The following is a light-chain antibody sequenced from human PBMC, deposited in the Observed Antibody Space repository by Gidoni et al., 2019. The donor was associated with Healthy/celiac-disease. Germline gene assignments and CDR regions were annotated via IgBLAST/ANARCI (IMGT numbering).Light chain of an antibody. CDR3: QKYNNWPWT. J-gene: IGKJ1*01. CDR1: QSFSSN. Sequence: DIVMTQSPATLSVSPGERATLSFRASQSFSSNLAWYQQKPGQAPRLLIYGASTRATGIPARFSGSGSGTEFTLTSRSLHSEDLAVYYCQKYNNWPWTFXQXTKVXIK. CDR2: GAS. V-gene: IGKV3-15*01.